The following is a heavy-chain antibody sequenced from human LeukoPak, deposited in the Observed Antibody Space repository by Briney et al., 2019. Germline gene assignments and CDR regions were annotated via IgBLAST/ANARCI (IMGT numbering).Heavy chain of an antibody. D-gene: IGHD3-16*01. J-gene: IGHJ4*02. CDR2: LRGNGET. V-gene: IGHV3-23*01. CDR1: GLSFSTFA. CDR3: ARASWVSSTDAVR. Sequence: PGGSLRLSCAASGLSFSTFAMSWVRQGPARGLEWVSSLRGNGETFYAESVKGRFTLSSDSPRNTVYLHLNNLKVEDTAMYYCARASWVSSTDAVRWGQGTLVTVSS.